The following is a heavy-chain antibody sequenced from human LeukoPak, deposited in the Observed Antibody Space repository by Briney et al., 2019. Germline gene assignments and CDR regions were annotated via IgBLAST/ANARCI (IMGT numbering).Heavy chain of an antibody. Sequence: GGSLRLTCAASGFTFSSYAMHWVRQAPGKGLEWVAVISYDGSNKYYADSAKGRFTISRDNSKNTLYLQMNSLRAEDTAVYYCARANYYDSTLDYWGQGTLVTVSS. CDR2: ISYDGSNK. V-gene: IGHV3-30*04. CDR3: ARANYYDSTLDY. D-gene: IGHD3-22*01. J-gene: IGHJ4*02. CDR1: GFTFSSYA.